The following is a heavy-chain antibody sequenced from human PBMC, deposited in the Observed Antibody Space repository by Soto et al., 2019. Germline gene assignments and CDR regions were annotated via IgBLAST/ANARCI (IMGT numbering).Heavy chain of an antibody. CDR2: ISSTTNYI. CDR1: WFTFTRYS. V-gene: IGHV3-21*06. Sequence: VGSLRLSCAASWFTFTRYSMNWVRQAPGKGLEWVSSISSTTNYIYYGDSMKGRFTISRDNAKNSLYLEMNSRRAEDTAVYYCARESEDLTSNFDYWGQGTLVTVSS. CDR3: ARESEDLTSNFDY. J-gene: IGHJ4*02.